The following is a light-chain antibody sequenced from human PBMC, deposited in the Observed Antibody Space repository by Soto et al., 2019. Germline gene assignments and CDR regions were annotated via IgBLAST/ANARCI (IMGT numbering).Light chain of an antibody. CDR2: SVS. CDR1: QSVSND. CDR3: QQYNNWPET. V-gene: IGKV3D-15*01. Sequence: EMVLTQSPGTLSLSPGDRATLSCRASQSVSNDYVAWVQQKPGQTPRLLIYSVSSRATGIPDRFSGSGSGTEFTLTISSLQSEDFAVYYCQQYNNWPETFGQGTKVDIK. J-gene: IGKJ1*01.